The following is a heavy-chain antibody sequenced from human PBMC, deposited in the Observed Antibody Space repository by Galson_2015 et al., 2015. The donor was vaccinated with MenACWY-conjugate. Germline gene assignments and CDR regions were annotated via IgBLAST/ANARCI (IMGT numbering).Heavy chain of an antibody. J-gene: IGHJ6*02. CDR3: ARHPPGGRGMDV. V-gene: IGHV5-51*01. Sequence: QSGAEVTKPGESLPISCKASGYIFTTYWIAWVRQMPGKGLEWMGLISPGDSNTRYSPSFQGQVTISADKSISTAYLQWSSLKASDTAMYYCARHPPGGRGMDVWGQGTTVTVSS. CDR1: GYIFTTYW. D-gene: IGHD1-26*01. CDR2: ISPGDSNT.